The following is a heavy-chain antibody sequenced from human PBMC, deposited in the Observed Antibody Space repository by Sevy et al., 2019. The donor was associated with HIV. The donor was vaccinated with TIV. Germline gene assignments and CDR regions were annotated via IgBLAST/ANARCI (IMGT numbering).Heavy chain of an antibody. D-gene: IGHD3-10*01. J-gene: IGHJ3*02. CDR2: IKSKTDGGTT. CDR3: TTSEFYGEGAFDI. V-gene: IGHV3-15*01. CDR1: GFTFSNAW. Sequence: GGSLRLSCAASGFTFSNAWMSWVRQAPGKGLEWVGRIKSKTDGGTTDNAAPVKGRFTISRDDSKNTLYLQMNSLKTEDTAVYYCTTSEFYGEGAFDIWGQGTMVTVSS.